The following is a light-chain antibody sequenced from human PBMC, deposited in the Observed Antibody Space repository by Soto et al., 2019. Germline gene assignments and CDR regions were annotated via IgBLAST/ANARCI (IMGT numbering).Light chain of an antibody. Sequence: DIPLTQSPSFLSASVGDRVTITCRASKGISSYLAWYQQKPGKAPKLLIYAASTLQSGVPSRFSGSGSGTEFTLTISSLQPEDFATYYCQQLNSYRYTFGQGTKLEIK. CDR2: AAS. CDR3: QQLNSYRYT. V-gene: IGKV1-9*01. J-gene: IGKJ2*01. CDR1: KGISSY.